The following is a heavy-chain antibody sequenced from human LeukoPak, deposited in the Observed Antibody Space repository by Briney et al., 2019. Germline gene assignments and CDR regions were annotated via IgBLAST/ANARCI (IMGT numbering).Heavy chain of an antibody. V-gene: IGHV3-30*04. J-gene: IGHJ6*02. CDR1: GFTFSSYA. CDR2: ISYDGSNK. D-gene: IGHD2-15*01. Sequence: PGGSLRLSCAASGFTFSSYAMHWVRQAPGKGLEGVAVISYDGSNKYYADSVKGRFTISRDNSKNTLYLQMNSLRAEDTAVYYCARAGRYCSGGSCFTPYYYYGMDVWGQGTTATVSS. CDR3: ARAGRYCSGGSCFTPYYYYGMDV.